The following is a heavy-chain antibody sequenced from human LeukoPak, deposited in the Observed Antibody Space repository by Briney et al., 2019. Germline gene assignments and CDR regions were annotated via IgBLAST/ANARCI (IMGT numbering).Heavy chain of an antibody. D-gene: IGHD3-10*01. CDR2: ISAYNGNT. J-gene: IGHJ3*02. CDR1: GYTFTNYG. Sequence: ASVKVSCKASGYTFTNYGISWVRQAPGQGLEWMGWISAYNGNTNYAQKLQGRVTITTDTTTSTAYMELRSLRSDDTAVYYCAKEGVWTMVRGVIISEVPNDAFDIWGQGTMVTVSS. CDR3: AKEGVWTMVRGVIISEVPNDAFDI. V-gene: IGHV1-18*01.